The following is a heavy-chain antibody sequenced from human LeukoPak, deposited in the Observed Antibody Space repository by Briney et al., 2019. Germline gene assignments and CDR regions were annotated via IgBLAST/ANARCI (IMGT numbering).Heavy chain of an antibody. CDR2: IHYRGST. D-gene: IGHD3-22*01. Sequence: PSETLSLTCTVSGGSINSGGNHWTWIRQHPEKGLEWIGHIHYRGSTNYNPSLESRVSISVDMSKKSFSLKLTSVTAADTAVYYCARGGPDSSGYAWFDPWGQGTLVTVSS. J-gene: IGHJ5*02. CDR3: ARGGPDSSGYAWFDP. CDR1: GGSINSGGNH. V-gene: IGHV4-31*03.